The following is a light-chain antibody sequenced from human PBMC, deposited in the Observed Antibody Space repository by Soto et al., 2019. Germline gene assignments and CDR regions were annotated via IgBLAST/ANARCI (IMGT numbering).Light chain of an antibody. Sequence: ETVLTQSPGTLSLSPGERATVSCRASQSVGGSLAWYQQRPGQAPRLLVYHTSSRATGIPDRFSGSGSGTDFTLTITSLEPEDFAVYFCHQRYNWPRVTFGQGTRLEIK. V-gene: IGKV3-11*01. CDR1: QSVGGS. CDR3: HQRYNWPRVT. J-gene: IGKJ5*01. CDR2: HTS.